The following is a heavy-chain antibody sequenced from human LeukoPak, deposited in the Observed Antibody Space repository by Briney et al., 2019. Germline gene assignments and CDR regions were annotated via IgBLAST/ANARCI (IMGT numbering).Heavy chain of an antibody. CDR2: IYSGGST. J-gene: IGHJ6*03. V-gene: IGHV3-53*01. CDR1: GFTVSSNY. CDR3: ASGSGSYRTPYYYMDV. Sequence: QAGGSLRLSCAAPGFTVSSNYMSWVRQGPGKGLAWVSVIYSGGSTYYADSVKGRFTISRDNSKNTLYLQMNSLRAEDTAVYYCASGSGSYRTPYYYMDVWGTGTTVTVS. D-gene: IGHD3-10*01.